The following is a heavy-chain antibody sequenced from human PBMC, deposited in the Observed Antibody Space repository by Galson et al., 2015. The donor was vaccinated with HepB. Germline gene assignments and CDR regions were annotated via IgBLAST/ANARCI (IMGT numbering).Heavy chain of an antibody. Sequence: SVKVSCKASGYTFTNYGISWVRQAPGQGLEWMGWITTYSGNTNYAQNFLGRVTMTTDTSTSTAYMELRSLRSDDTALYYCARDRRGSSWPIDYWGKGTLVTVSS. D-gene: IGHD6-13*01. CDR1: GYTFTNYG. J-gene: IGHJ4*02. CDR2: ITTYSGNT. V-gene: IGHV1-18*01. CDR3: ARDRRGSSWPIDY.